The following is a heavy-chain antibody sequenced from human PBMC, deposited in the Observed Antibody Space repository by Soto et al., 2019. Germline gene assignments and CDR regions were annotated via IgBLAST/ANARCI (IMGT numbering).Heavy chain of an antibody. V-gene: IGHV1-69*02. D-gene: IGHD2-15*01. CDR2: IIPILDMP. CDR3: ASHFTGVMVLGTSPPGGDNYGWDV. Sequence: QVQLVQSGTEVKKPGSSVKVSCKASGGTFTRYTFTWVRQAPGQGLEWMGRIIPILDMPNSAQNFQGRVTITADNSTSTAYMELSSLTSDDTAVYYCASHFTGVMVLGTSPPGGDNYGWDVWGQGTTVTVSS. J-gene: IGHJ6*02. CDR1: GGTFTRYT.